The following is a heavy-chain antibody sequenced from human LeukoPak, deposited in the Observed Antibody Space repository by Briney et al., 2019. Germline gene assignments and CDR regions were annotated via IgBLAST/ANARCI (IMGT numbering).Heavy chain of an antibody. V-gene: IGHV1-2*02. J-gene: IGHJ4*02. CDR2: INPNSGGT. Sequence: PVASVKVSCKASGYTFTGYYMHWVRQAPGQGLEWMGWINPNSGGTNYAQKFQGGVTMTRDTSISTAYMELSRLRSDDTAVYYCARDGPTYYYDSSGYSGGVGDYWGQGTLVTVSS. CDR1: GYTFTGYY. D-gene: IGHD3-22*01. CDR3: ARDGPTYYYDSSGYSGGVGDY.